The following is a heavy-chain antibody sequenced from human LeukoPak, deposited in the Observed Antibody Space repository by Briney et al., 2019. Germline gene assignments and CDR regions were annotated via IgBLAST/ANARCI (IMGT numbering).Heavy chain of an antibody. J-gene: IGHJ4*02. V-gene: IGHV4-59*01. CDR1: GGSINNYY. Sequence: SETLSLTCTVSGGSINNYYWSWIRQPPGKGLEWIGYIYYRGNTNYNPSLKSRVTISVDTSKNQFSLKLSSVTAADTAVYYCAREGDGYVDYWGQGTLVTVSS. CDR2: IYYRGNT. D-gene: IGHD5-24*01. CDR3: AREGDGYVDY.